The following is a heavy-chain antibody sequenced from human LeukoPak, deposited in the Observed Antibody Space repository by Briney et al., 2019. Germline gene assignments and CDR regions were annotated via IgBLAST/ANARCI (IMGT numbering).Heavy chain of an antibody. V-gene: IGHV3-7*01. D-gene: IGHD1-14*01. CDR2: IKKDGSEK. CDR3: ARGGRNPNLYWYFDL. Sequence: GGSLRLSCAASGFTFSSYWMSWVRQAPGKGLEWVANIKKDGSEKYYVDSVKGRFTISRDNAKTSLYLQMNSLRAEDTAVYYCARGGRNPNLYWYFDLWGRGTLVTVSS. CDR1: GFTFSSYW. J-gene: IGHJ2*01.